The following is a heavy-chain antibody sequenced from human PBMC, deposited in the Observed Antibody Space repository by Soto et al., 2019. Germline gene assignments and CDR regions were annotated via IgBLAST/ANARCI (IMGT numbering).Heavy chain of an antibody. CDR3: ARIPILGTTNKRWFDS. CDR1: SGSISGGGYY. CDR2: IYYTGAT. D-gene: IGHD1-26*01. Sequence: SETLSLTCTVLSGSISGGGYYWNWIRQFPGKGLEWIGHIYYTGATYYNPSLRSRLTISVDTSKNQFSLDLHSVTAADTAIYFCARIPILGTTNKRWFDSWGPGTLVNVSS. J-gene: IGHJ5*02. V-gene: IGHV4-31*03.